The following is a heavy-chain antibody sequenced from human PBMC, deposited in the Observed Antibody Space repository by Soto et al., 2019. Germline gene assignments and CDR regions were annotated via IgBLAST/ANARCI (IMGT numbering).Heavy chain of an antibody. D-gene: IGHD3-3*01. J-gene: IGHJ4*02. CDR1: GGTFSSYA. V-gene: IGHV1-69*06. CDR3: VRDYYDFWSGYFTKYYFDY. Sequence: ASVKVSCKASGGTFSSYAISWVRQAPGQGLEWMGGIIPIFGTTNYAQKFQGRVTITADKSTSTAYMELRSLKSDDTAVYYCVRDYYDFWSGYFTKYYFDYWGQGTLVTVSS. CDR2: IIPIFGTT.